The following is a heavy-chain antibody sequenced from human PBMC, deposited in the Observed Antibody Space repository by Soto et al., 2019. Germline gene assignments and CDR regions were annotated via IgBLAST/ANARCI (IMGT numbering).Heavy chain of an antibody. J-gene: IGHJ6*02. CDR2: ISAYNGNT. CDR3: ARDEPTLLYYYYGMDV. Sequence: GASVKVSCKASGYTFTSYGIIWVQQAPGQGLEWMGWISAYNGNTNYAQKLQGRVTMTTDTSTSTAYMELRSLRSDDTAVYYCARDEPTLLYYYYGMDVWGQGTTVTVSS. V-gene: IGHV1-18*01. CDR1: GYTFTSYG.